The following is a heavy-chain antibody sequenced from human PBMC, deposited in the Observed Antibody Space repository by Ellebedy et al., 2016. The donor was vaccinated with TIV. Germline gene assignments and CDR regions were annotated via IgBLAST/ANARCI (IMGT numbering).Heavy chain of an antibody. V-gene: IGHV1-18*01. CDR1: GYTFTSYG. D-gene: IGHD6-19*01. Sequence: ASVKVSCKASGYTFTSYGISWVRQAPGQGLEWMGWISAYNGNTNYAQKLQGRVTMTTDTSTSAAYMELRSLRSDDTAVYYCARTHQQWLVPYYYYYMDVWGKGTTVTVSS. CDR3: ARTHQQWLVPYYYYYMDV. J-gene: IGHJ6*03. CDR2: ISAYNGNT.